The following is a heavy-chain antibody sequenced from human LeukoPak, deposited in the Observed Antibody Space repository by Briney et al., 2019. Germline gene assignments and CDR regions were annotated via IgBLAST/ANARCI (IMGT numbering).Heavy chain of an antibody. Sequence: SVKVSCKASGGTFSSYAISWVRQAPGQGLEWMGRIIPILGIANYAQKFQGRVTITADKSTSTAYMELSSLRSEDTAVYYCARGVAATVAPPQHWGQGTLVTVSS. V-gene: IGHV1-69*04. CDR3: ARGVAATVAPPQH. D-gene: IGHD2-15*01. CDR2: IIPILGIA. J-gene: IGHJ1*01. CDR1: GGTFSSYA.